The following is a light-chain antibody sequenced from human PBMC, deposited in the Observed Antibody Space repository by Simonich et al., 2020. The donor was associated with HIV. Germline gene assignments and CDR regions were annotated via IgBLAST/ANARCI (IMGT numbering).Light chain of an antibody. Sequence: EIVLTQSPATLSLSPGESAPLSCRASQSVRSYLAWYQQKPGQATRLIIYDASNRATGIPARFSGSGSGTDFTLNISSLEPEDFAVYYCQQRSNWPPITFGQGTRLEIK. CDR1: QSVRSY. CDR3: QQRSNWPPIT. J-gene: IGKJ5*01. V-gene: IGKV3-11*01. CDR2: DAS.